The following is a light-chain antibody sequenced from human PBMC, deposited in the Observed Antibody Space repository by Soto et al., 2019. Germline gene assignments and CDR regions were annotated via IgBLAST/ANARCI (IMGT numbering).Light chain of an antibody. Sequence: QSALAQPPSVSGSPGQSITIFCTGTSXDVGGYIYVSWYQHHPGKGPKLIIYEVNNRPSGVSDRFSGSKSGNKASLTISNLEAEDESDYYCGSYTSTDTTVVFGTGTKVTVL. J-gene: IGLJ1*01. CDR3: GSYTSTDTTVV. V-gene: IGLV2-14*01. CDR1: SXDVGGYIY. CDR2: EVN.